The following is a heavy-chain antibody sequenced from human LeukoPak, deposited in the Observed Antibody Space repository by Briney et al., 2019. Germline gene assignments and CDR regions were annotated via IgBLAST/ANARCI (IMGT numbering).Heavy chain of an antibody. D-gene: IGHD3-22*01. J-gene: IGHJ4*02. Sequence: PSETLSLTCTVSGGSISSSSYYWGWIRQPPGKGLEWIGSIYYSGSTYYNPSLKSRVTISVDTSKNQFSLKLSSVTAADTAVYYCARQPYYYDSSGYTGGQGTLVTVSS. CDR3: ARQPYYYDSSGYT. V-gene: IGHV4-39*01. CDR1: GGSISSSSYY. CDR2: IYYSGST.